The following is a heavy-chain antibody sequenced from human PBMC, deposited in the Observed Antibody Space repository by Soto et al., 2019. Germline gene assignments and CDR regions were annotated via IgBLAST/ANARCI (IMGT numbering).Heavy chain of an antibody. CDR3: ARGNSMVRGRGDAFDI. J-gene: IGHJ3*02. CDR2: INPNSGGT. CDR1: GYTFTGYY. V-gene: IGHV1-2*04. D-gene: IGHD3-10*01. Sequence: ASVKVSCKASGYTFTGYYMHWVRQAPGQGLEWMGWINPNSGGTNYAQKFQGWVTMTRDTSISTAYMELSRLRSDDTAVYYCARGNSMVRGRGDAFDIWGQGTMVTVSS.